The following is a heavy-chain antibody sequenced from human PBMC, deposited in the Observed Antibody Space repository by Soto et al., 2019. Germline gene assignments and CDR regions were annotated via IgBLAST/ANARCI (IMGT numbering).Heavy chain of an antibody. D-gene: IGHD5-18*01. CDR3: ARRAMDTAIIRDYYYYGMDV. CDR2: IIPIFGTA. CDR1: GGTFSSYA. Sequence: SVKVSCKASGGTFSSYAISWVRQAPGQGLEWMGGIIPIFGTANYAQKFQGRVTITADESTSTAYMELSSLRSEDTAVYYCARRAMDTAIIRDYYYYGMDVWGQGTTVTVSS. J-gene: IGHJ6*02. V-gene: IGHV1-69*13.